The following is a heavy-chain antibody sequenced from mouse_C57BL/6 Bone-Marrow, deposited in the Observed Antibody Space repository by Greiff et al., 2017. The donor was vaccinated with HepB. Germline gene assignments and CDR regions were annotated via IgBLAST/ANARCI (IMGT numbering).Heavy chain of an antibody. CDR3: ARHAIYYGYD. V-gene: IGHV5-6*01. D-gene: IGHD2-2*01. CDR1: GFTFSSYG. CDR2: ISSGGSYT. J-gene: IGHJ2*01. Sequence: EVQVVESGGDLVKPGGSLKLSCAASGFTFSSYGMSWVRQTPDKRLEWVATISSGGSYTYYPDSVKGRLTISRDNAKNTLYLQMSRLKSEDTAMYYCARHAIYYGYDWGQGTTLTVSS.